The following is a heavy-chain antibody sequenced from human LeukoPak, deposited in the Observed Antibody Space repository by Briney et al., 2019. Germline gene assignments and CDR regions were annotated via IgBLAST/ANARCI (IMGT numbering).Heavy chain of an antibody. CDR1: GFTFSSYS. Sequence: GGSLRLSCAASGFTFSSYSMTWVRQAPGKGLEWVSYISSSGSTIYYADSVKGRFTISRDNAKNSLYLQMNSLRAEDTAVYYCARRYWQNDYWGQGTLVTVSS. J-gene: IGHJ4*02. CDR2: ISSSGSTI. V-gene: IGHV3-48*04. CDR3: ARRYWQNDY. D-gene: IGHD2-15*01.